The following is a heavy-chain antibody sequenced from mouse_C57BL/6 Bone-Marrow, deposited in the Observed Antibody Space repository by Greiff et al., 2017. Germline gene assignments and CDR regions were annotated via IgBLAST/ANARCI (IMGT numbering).Heavy chain of an antibody. J-gene: IGHJ1*03. D-gene: IGHD2-4*01. CDR2: IDPANGNT. Sequence: EVQLQESVAELVRPGASVKLSCTASGFNIKNTYMHWVKQRPEQGLEWIGRIDPANGNTKYAPKFQGKATINADTSSNTAYLQLSSLTSEDTAIYYCARSPIYYDYYWYFDVWGTGTTVTVSS. V-gene: IGHV14-3*01. CDR1: GFNIKNTY. CDR3: ARSPIYYDYYWYFDV.